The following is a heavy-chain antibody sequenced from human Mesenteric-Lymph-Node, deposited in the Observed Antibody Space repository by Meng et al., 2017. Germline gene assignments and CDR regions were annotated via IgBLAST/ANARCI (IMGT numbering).Heavy chain of an antibody. Sequence: QVQLKESGPGLVKPSQTLSLTCTVSDGFTTSDDYYWSWIRQPPGKGLEWIGYIHYSGTTYYNPSLKSRIAISLDTSKNQFSLNLNSVTAADAAVYYCARDSPGGYGYFDSWGQGTLVTASS. J-gene: IGHJ4*02. CDR3: ARDSPGGYGYFDS. CDR2: IHYSGTT. CDR1: DGFTTSDDYY. D-gene: IGHD5-12*01. V-gene: IGHV4-30-4*01.